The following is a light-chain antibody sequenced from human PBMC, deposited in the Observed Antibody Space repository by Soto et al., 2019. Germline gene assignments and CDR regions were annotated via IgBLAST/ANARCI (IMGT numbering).Light chain of an antibody. CDR3: QQYHHWRT. V-gene: IGKV3-15*01. CDR2: GAS. J-gene: IGKJ1*01. CDR1: QSLSSN. Sequence: EIVMTQSPATLSVSPGERATLSCRASQSLSSNLAWYQQKPGQAPRLLIYGASTRATGIPARFSGSGSGTEFTLTINGLQSEASAVYYCQQYHHWRTFGQGTKVEIK.